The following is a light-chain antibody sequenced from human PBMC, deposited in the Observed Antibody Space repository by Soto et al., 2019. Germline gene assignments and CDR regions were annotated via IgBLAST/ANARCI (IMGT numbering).Light chain of an antibody. J-gene: IGKJ3*01. CDR1: QGIDHS. V-gene: IGKV1-27*01. Sequence: DIQMTQSPSSLSASVGDRVTITCRASQGIDHSLAWYQQKPGKVPKLLIYSASTLQSGVSSRFSGSGAETDFALSITSRQPEDGATYYCHEHYGAPQAAFGPGTKVDV. CDR2: SAS. CDR3: HEHYGAPQAA.